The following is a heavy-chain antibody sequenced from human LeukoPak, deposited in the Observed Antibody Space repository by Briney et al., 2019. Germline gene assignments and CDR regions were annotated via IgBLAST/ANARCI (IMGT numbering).Heavy chain of an antibody. Sequence: GGSLRLSCAASGFTFSSYAMSWVRQAPGKGLEWVSAISGSGGSTYYADSVKGRFTISRDNSKNTLYLQMNSLRAEDTAVYYCAKDYDSSGYPYLLFDYWGQGTLVTVSS. V-gene: IGHV3-23*01. CDR3: AKDYDSSGYPYLLFDY. J-gene: IGHJ4*02. CDR1: GFTFSSYA. D-gene: IGHD3-22*01. CDR2: ISGSGGST.